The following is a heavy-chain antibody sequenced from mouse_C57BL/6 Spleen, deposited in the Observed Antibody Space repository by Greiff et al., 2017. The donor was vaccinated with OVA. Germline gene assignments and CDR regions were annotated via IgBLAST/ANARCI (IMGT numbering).Heavy chain of an antibody. CDR1: GFTFSDYE. CDR2: INSGSSST. Sequence: EVQLVQSGGGLVKPGASLKLSCAASGFTFSDYEMHWVRQAPEKGLEWVAYINSGSSSTYYADTVKGRFTISRDNAKNTLYLQLTRLRSEDTAVYYGARGGDNCIYALDYWGKGTSVTVSA. V-gene: IGHV5-17*01. CDR3: ARGGDNCIYALDY. J-gene: IGHJ4*01. D-gene: IGHD2-13*01.